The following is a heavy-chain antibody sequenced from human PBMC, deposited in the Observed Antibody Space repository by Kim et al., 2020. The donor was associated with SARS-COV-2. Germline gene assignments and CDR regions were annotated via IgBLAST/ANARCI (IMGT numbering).Heavy chain of an antibody. D-gene: IGHD1-26*01. J-gene: IGHJ2*01. CDR2: IKQDGSEK. CDR1: GFTFSSYW. V-gene: IGHV3-7*01. Sequence: GGSLRLSCAASGFTFSSYWMSWVRQAPGKGLEWVANIKQDGSEKYYVDSVKGRFTISRDNAKNSLYLQMNSLRAEDTAVYYCASGVDLVGATTFWYFDLWGRGTLVTVSS. CDR3: ASGVDLVGATTFWYFDL.